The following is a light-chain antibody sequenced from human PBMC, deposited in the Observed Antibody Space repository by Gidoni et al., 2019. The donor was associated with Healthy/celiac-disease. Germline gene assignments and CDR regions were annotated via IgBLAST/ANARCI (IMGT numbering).Light chain of an antibody. CDR2: AAS. V-gene: IGKV1-8*01. CDR3: QQYYSYPRT. J-gene: IGKJ4*01. CDR1: QGIRSY. Sequence: AIRITQSPSSLSASTGDRVTITCRASQGIRSYLAWYQQKPGKAPKLLIYAASTLQSGVPSRFSGSGSGKDVTLTISCLQSEDFATYYCQQYYSYPRTFGGXTKVEIK.